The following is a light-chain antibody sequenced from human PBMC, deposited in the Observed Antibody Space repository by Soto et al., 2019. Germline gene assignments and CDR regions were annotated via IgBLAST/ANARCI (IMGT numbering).Light chain of an antibody. CDR2: GAS. V-gene: IGKV3-15*01. J-gene: IGKJ1*01. CDR1: QSVSSD. CDR3: QQYNNWPRT. Sequence: EIGMTQSPSTLSVSPGERATLSWRASQSVSSDLAWYHQKTGQAPRLLIYGASTRATGIPARFSGSGYGTEFNLTINSLQSEDFAVYYCQQYNNWPRTFGQGTKVDIK.